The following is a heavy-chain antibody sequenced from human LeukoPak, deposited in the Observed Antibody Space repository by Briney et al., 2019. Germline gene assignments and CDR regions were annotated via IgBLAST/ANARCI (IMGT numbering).Heavy chain of an antibody. J-gene: IGHJ6*03. CDR3: TTVQWEQYYYYYYMDV. V-gene: IGHV3-15*01. CDR2: IKSKTDGGTT. D-gene: IGHD1-26*01. CDR1: GFTFSNAW. Sequence: GGSLRLSCAASGFTFSNAWMSWVRQAPGKGLEWVGRIKSKTDGGTTDYAAPVKGRFTISRDDSKNTLYLQMNSLKTEDTAVYYCTTVQWEQYYYYYYMDVWGKGTTVTVSS.